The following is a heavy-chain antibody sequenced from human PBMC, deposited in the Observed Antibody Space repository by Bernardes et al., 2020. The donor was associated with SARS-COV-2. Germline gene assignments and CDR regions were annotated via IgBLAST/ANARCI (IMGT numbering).Heavy chain of an antibody. J-gene: IGHJ4*02. CDR3: ARGLRWAFDY. CDR2: IQSGGYT. CDR1: GFTVSSQY. V-gene: IGHV3-53*01. Sequence: GYLRLAWAVSGFTVSSQYMNWVRQAPGKGLEWVSVIQSGGYTNYADSVKGRFTVSRDTSENTVSLQMNSLRAEDTAVYYCARGLRWAFDYWGQGTLVSVSS. D-gene: IGHD4-17*01.